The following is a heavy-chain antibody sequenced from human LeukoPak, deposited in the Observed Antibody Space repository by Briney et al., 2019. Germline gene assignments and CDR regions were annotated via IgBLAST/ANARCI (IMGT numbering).Heavy chain of an antibody. CDR3: ARASGGGYCSGGSCSHYYYYMDV. Sequence: ASVKVSCKASGYTFTSYDINWVRQATGQGLEWMGWMNPNSGNTGYAQKFQGRVTITRNTSISTAYMELSSLRSEDTAVYYCARASGGGYCSGGSCSHYYYYMDVWGKGTTVTVSS. J-gene: IGHJ6*03. D-gene: IGHD2-15*01. V-gene: IGHV1-8*03. CDR1: GYTFTSYD. CDR2: MNPNSGNT.